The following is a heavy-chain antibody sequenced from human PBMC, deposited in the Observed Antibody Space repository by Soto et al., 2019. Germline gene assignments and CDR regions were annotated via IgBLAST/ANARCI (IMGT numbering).Heavy chain of an antibody. CDR2: IYDSERA. V-gene: IGHV4-31*03. CDR3: ARASISSSAADY. D-gene: IGHD6-6*01. Sequence: QVQLQESGPGLVKASQTLSLICSVSGESISSGGYYWSWIRHHPGKGLEWIGYIYDSERAYYNPSLKSRVTISMYTSKNHFAMKLSSVTAADTAVYYCARASISSSAADYWGQGTLITVSS. CDR1: GESISSGGYY. J-gene: IGHJ4*02.